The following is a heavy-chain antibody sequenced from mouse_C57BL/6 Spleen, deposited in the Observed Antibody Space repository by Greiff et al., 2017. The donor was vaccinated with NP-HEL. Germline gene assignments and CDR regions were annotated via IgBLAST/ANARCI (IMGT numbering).Heavy chain of an antibody. CDR3: ARGIPVVDFDY. Sequence: QVQLQQSGPELVKPGASVKISCKASGYAFSSSWMNWVKQRPGKGLEWIGRIYPGDGDTNYNGKFKGKATLTADKSSSTAYMQLSSLTSEDSAVYFCARGIPVVDFDYWGQGTTLTVSS. D-gene: IGHD1-1*01. V-gene: IGHV1-82*01. J-gene: IGHJ2*01. CDR2: IYPGDGDT. CDR1: GYAFSSSW.